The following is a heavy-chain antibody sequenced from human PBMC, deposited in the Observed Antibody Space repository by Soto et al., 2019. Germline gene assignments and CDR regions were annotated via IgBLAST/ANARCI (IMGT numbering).Heavy chain of an antibody. Sequence: QVQLVESGGGVVQPGRSLRLSCAASGFTFSNYAMHWVRQAPGEGLEWVAVISYTESDKRYADSVKGRFPISRDNSKNTLYLQMSSPIADDTAVYYSVRDKNRDLDYWGKGRLVTVSS. CDR3: VRDKNRDLDY. CDR1: GFTFSNYA. J-gene: IGHJ4*02. V-gene: IGHV3-30-3*01. CDR2: ISYTESDK.